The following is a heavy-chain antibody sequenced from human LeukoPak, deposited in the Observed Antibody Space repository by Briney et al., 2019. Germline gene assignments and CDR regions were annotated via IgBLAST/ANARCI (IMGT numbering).Heavy chain of an antibody. CDR2: ISAHTGNT. CDR3: GREKGIALPAFDY. J-gene: IGHJ4*02. CDR1: GYTFTKFG. V-gene: IGHV1-18*01. Sequence: ASVKVSCKASGYTFTKFGISWVRQAPGQGLEWMGWISAHTGNTDYAHAFKGRVIMTADTPTSTVYMELRSLRSDDTAVYYCGREKGIALPAFDYWGQGTVVTVSS. D-gene: IGHD6-19*01.